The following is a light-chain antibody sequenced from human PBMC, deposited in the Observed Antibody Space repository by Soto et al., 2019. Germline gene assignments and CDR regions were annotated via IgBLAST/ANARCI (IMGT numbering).Light chain of an antibody. Sequence: DIQMTQSPSTLSASVGDRVTITCRASQSISSWLAWYQQKPGKAPKLLIYKASSLESGVPSRFSGSGSGTEFTLTISSLLPDDFATYYCQQYNSFLFGQGTRLEIK. CDR1: QSISSW. CDR2: KAS. J-gene: IGKJ5*01. CDR3: QQYNSFL. V-gene: IGKV1-5*03.